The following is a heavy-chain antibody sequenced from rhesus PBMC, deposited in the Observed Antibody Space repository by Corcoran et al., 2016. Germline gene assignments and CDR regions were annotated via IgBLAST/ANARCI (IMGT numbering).Heavy chain of an antibody. CDR1: GFAISTSGMG. V-gene: IGHV2S1*01. D-gene: IGHD3-9*01. J-gene: IGHJ4*01. CDR3: ARRRRQALYEDDYGYYYFDY. Sequence: QVTLKESGPALVKPTQTLTLPCTSSGFAISTSGMGVGWIRQPPGQALEWLALIYWDDAKYYSTSLKCRLTIYKDPSKNQVVLTMTNMDPVDTATYYCARRRRQALYEDDYGYYYFDYWGQGVLVTVSS. CDR2: IYWDDAK.